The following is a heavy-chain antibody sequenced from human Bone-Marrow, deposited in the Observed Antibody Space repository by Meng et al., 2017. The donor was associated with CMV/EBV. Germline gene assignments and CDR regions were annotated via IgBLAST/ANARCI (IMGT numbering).Heavy chain of an antibody. V-gene: IGHV1-3*01. CDR1: YTFTSYA. D-gene: IGHD3-22*01. J-gene: IGHJ4*02. CDR3: ARKGCYYDSSGYSFDY. CDR2: INAGNGNT. Sequence: YTFTSYAMHWVRQAPGQRLEWMGWINAGNGNTKYSQKFQGRVTITRDTSASTAYMELSSLRSEDTAVYYCARKGCYYDSSGYSFDYWGQGTLVTVSS.